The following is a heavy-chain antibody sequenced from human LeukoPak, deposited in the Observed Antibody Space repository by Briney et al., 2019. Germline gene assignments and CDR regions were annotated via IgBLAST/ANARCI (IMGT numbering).Heavy chain of an antibody. CDR2: INSDGSST. V-gene: IGHV3-74*01. D-gene: IGHD6-19*01. Sequence: GGSLRLSCAASGFSFSRYWMHWVRHAPGKGLVWVSRINSDGSSTTYADSVKGRFTISGDNAKNTLYLQMNSLRAEDTAVYYCATHIGEQWLGYYFDYWGQGTLVTISS. CDR1: GFSFSRYW. CDR3: ATHIGEQWLGYYFDY. J-gene: IGHJ4*02.